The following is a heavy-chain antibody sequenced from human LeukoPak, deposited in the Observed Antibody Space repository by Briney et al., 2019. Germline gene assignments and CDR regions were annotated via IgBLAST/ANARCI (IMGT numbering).Heavy chain of an antibody. Sequence: SETLSLTCAVYGGSFSGYYWSWIRQPPGKGLEWIGEINHSGSTNYNPSLKSRVTISVDTSKNQFSLKLGSVTAADTAVYYCARGEGFGELISPVDYWGQGTLVTVSS. CDR3: ARGEGFGELISPVDY. J-gene: IGHJ4*02. CDR2: INHSGST. V-gene: IGHV4-34*01. D-gene: IGHD3-10*01. CDR1: GGSFSGYY.